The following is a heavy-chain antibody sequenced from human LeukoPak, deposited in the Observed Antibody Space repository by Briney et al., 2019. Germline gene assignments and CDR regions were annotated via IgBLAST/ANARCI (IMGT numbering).Heavy chain of an antibody. CDR2: IYPGDSDT. Sequence: EESLKISCKGSGYSFTIYWIGWVRQMPGKGLEWMGIIYPGDSDTRYSPSFQGQITISADKSISTAYLQWSSLKASDTAIYYCARQGYSYGYDYWGQGTLVTVSS. CDR1: GYSFTIYW. CDR3: ARQGYSYGYDY. D-gene: IGHD5-18*01. J-gene: IGHJ4*02. V-gene: IGHV5-51*01.